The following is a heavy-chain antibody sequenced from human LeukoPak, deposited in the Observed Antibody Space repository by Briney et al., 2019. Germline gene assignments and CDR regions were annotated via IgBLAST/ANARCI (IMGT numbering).Heavy chain of an antibody. CDR1: GGTFSSYA. V-gene: IGHV1-69*04. CDR2: IIPILGIA. CDR3: ARGEGSNWFDP. D-gene: IGHD2-15*01. J-gene: IGHJ5*02. Sequence: ASVKVSCKASGGTFSSYAISWVRQAPGQGLEWMGRIIPILGIANHAQKFQGRVTITADKSTSTAYMELSSLRSEDTAVYYCARGEGSNWFDPWGQGTLVTVSS.